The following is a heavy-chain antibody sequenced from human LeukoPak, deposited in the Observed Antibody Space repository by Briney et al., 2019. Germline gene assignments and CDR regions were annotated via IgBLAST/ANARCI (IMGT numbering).Heavy chain of an antibody. D-gene: IGHD5-18*01. CDR1: GLTFSSSW. CDR3: ARDLAYSRLDY. Sequence: GGSLRLSCAVSGLTFSSSWMDWVRQAPGKGLEWVASINPDGNKKYSADSVKGRFTISRDNAENSLYLQMNSLRVEDTAFYYSARDLAYSRLDYWGQGMLVTVSS. CDR2: INPDGNKK. J-gene: IGHJ4*02. V-gene: IGHV3-7*01.